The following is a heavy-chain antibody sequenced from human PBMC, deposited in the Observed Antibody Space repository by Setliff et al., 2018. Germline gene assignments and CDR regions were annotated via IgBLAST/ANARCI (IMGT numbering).Heavy chain of an antibody. CDR1: GYAFTGYY. V-gene: IGHV1-2*06. CDR2: INPNSGGT. D-gene: IGHD3-3*01. J-gene: IGHJ4*02. CDR3: ARRVDYDFWSGHTDY. Sequence: ASVKVSCKASGYAFTGYYIHWVRQAPGQGLEWMGRINPNSGGTNYAQKFQGRVTMTRNTSISTAYMELSSLRSEDTAVYYCARRVDYDFWSGHTDYWGQGTLVTVSS.